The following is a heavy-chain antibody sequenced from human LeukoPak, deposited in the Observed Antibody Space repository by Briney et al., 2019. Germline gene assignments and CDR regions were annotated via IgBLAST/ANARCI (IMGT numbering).Heavy chain of an antibody. CDR3: VRVVPAARWYFDL. J-gene: IGHJ2*01. CDR2: IYYSGST. V-gene: IGHV4-59*01. CDR1: GGSISSYY. Sequence: SETLSLTCTVSGGSISSYYWSWIRQPPGKGLEWIGYIYYSGSTNYNPSLKSRVTISVDTSKNQFSLKLSSVTAADTAVYYCVRVVPAARWYFDLWAVAPWSLSPQ. D-gene: IGHD2-2*01.